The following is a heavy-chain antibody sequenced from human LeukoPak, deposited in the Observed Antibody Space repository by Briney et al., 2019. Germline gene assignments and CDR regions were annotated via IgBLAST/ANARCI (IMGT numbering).Heavy chain of an antibody. J-gene: IGHJ4*02. V-gene: IGHV3-7*01. Sequence: PGGSLRLSCVGSGFTFGSYWMSWVRQAPGKGLEWVANIKHDGSDHYYADSVAGRFTISRDNAKNSLYLEMSSLRAEDAAVYYCARDFGAYVDATLGYVGRFDSWGQGTLVTVSS. CDR2: IKHDGSDH. CDR1: GFTFGSYW. CDR3: ARDFGAYVDATLGYVGRFDS. D-gene: IGHD5-18*01.